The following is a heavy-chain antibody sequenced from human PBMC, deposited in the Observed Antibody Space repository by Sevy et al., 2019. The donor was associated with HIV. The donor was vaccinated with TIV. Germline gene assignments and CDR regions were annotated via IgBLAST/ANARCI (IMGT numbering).Heavy chain of an antibody. CDR2: IYSGGNT. V-gene: IGHV3-53*01. CDR3: ARVGFDSSGYYNRGGYFDY. Sequence: GGPLRLSCAASGFTVSSNYMSWVRQAPGKGLEWVSVIYSGGNTYYTDSVKGRFTISRDNSKNTLYLQMNSLRAEDTAVYYCARVGFDSSGYYNRGGYFDYWGQGTLVTVSS. J-gene: IGHJ4*02. CDR1: GFTVSSNY. D-gene: IGHD3-22*01.